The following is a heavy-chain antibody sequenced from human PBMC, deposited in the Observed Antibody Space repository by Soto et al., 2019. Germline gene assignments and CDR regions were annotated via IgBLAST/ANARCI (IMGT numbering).Heavy chain of an antibody. Sequence: SVKVSCKASGGTFSSYAISCVRQAPGQGLEWMGGIIPIFGTANYAQKFQGRVTITADESTSTAYMELSSLRSEDTAVYYCARDNGEYQLIFSLSGMAVGVQGTTVTVSS. D-gene: IGHD2-2*01. J-gene: IGHJ6*02. CDR3: ARDNGEYQLIFSLSGMAV. CDR2: IIPIFGTA. CDR1: GGTFSSYA. V-gene: IGHV1-69*13.